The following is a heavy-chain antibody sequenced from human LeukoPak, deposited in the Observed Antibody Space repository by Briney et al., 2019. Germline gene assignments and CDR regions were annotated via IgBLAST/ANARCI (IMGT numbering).Heavy chain of an antibody. CDR1: GGSISSGDYY. CDR2: IYYSGST. V-gene: IGHV4-30-4*01. Sequence: PSGTLSLTCTVSGGSISSGDYYWSWIRQPPGKGLEWIGYIYYSGSTNYSPSLKSRATISIDTSKNQFSLRLSSVTAADTAVYYCARHGGVSGTYFPPHHYGMDVWGQGTTVTVSS. D-gene: IGHD3-16*01. J-gene: IGHJ6*02. CDR3: ARHGGVSGTYFPPHHYGMDV.